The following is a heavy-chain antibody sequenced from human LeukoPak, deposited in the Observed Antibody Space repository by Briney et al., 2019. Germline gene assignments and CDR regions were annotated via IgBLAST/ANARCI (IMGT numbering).Heavy chain of an antibody. CDR2: IIPILGIA. J-gene: IGHJ3*02. Sequence: SVKVSCKASGGTFSSYAISWVRQAPGRGLEWMGRIIPILGIANYAQKFQGRVTITADKSTSTAYMELSSLRSEDTAVYYCATSQKIAAAGNFDAFDIWGQGTMVTVSS. CDR1: GGTFSSYA. V-gene: IGHV1-69*04. D-gene: IGHD6-13*01. CDR3: ATSQKIAAAGNFDAFDI.